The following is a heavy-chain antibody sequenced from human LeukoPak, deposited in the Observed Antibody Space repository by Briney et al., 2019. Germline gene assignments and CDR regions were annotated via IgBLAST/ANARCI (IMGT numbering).Heavy chain of an antibody. V-gene: IGHV3-23*01. CDR1: GFTFSNYA. Sequence: PGGSLRLSCAASGFTFSNYAMNWVRQAPGKGLEWVSSISRSGGSTFYADSVKGRFTISRDNSKNTLYLQVNSLRAEDTAVYYCAKAPRFGDHATEYYYYYMDVWGKGTTVTVSS. CDR2: ISRSGGST. J-gene: IGHJ6*03. D-gene: IGHD3-3*01. CDR3: AKAPRFGDHATEYYYYYMDV.